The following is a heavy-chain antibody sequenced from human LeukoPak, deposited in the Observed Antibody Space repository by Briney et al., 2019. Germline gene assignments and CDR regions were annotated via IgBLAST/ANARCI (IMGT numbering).Heavy chain of an antibody. Sequence: GGSLRLSCAASQFTFGNYAMSWVRQAPGKGLEWVAAITGSGTNTYYSDSVKGRFVISRDNSKNTLFLYVNNLRAEDTAVYYCVKDPSGVDPWGQGTLVTVSS. CDR3: VKDPSGVDP. CDR2: ITGSGTNT. CDR1: QFTFGNYA. J-gene: IGHJ5*02. V-gene: IGHV3-23*01.